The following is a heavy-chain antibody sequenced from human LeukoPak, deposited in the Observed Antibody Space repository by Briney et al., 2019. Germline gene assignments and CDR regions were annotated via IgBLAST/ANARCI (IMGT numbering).Heavy chain of an antibody. CDR2: ISYDGSNK. CDR3: AKGRGGYYYYYMDV. CDR1: GFTFSSYG. J-gene: IGHJ6*03. V-gene: IGHV3-30*18. Sequence: PGGTLRLSRAASGFTFSSYGMHWVRQAPGKGLEWVAVISYDGSNKYYADSVKGRFTISRDNSKNTLYLQMNSLRAEDTAVYYCAKGRGGYYYYYMDVWGKGTTVTVSS. D-gene: IGHD3-10*01.